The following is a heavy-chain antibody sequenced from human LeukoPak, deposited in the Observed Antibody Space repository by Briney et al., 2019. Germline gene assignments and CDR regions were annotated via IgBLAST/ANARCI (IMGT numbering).Heavy chain of an antibody. CDR1: GGSISSYY. D-gene: IGHD3-22*01. CDR2: IYYSGST. V-gene: IGHV4-59*01. J-gene: IGHJ3*02. CDR3: ARNYDSSGYYYAGAFDI. Sequence: SETLSLTCTVSGGSISSYYRSWIRQPPGKGLEWIGYIYYSGSTNYNPSLESRVTISVDTSKNQFSLKLSSVTAADTAVYYCARNYDSSGYYYAGAFDIWGQGTMVTVSS.